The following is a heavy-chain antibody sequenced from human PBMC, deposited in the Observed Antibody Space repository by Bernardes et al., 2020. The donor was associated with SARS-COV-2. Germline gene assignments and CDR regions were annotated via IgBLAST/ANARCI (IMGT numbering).Heavy chain of an antibody. CDR3: ARDYSSGWYDY. CDR2: IYYSGST. CDR1: GGSISSYY. J-gene: IGHJ4*02. V-gene: IGHV4-59*01. Sequence: SESLSLTCTVSGGSISSYYWSWIRQPPGKGLEWIGYIYYSGSTNYNPSLKSRVTISVDTSKNQFSLKLSSVTAADTAVYYCARDYSSGWYDYWGQGTLVTVSS. D-gene: IGHD6-19*01.